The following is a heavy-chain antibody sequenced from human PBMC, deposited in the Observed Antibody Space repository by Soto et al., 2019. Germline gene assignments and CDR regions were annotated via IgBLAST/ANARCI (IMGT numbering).Heavy chain of an antibody. J-gene: IGHJ4*02. D-gene: IGHD3-3*01. CDR2: INHSGST. Sequence: SETLSLTCAVYGGSFSGYYWSWIRQPPGKGLEWIGEINHSGSTNYNPSLKSRVTISVDTSKNQFSLKLSPVTAADTAVYYCARGPYYDFWSGSTGTDFDYWGQGTLVTVSS. CDR1: GGSFSGYY. CDR3: ARGPYYDFWSGSTGTDFDY. V-gene: IGHV4-34*01.